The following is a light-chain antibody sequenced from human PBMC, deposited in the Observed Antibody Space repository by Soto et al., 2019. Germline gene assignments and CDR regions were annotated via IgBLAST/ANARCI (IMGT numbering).Light chain of an antibody. CDR3: ASWGDRLKGYV. V-gene: IGLV1-44*01. CDR2: IND. CDR1: RSNIGSNS. Sequence: QSVLTQPPSVSGTPGQRVIISCSGSRSNIGSNSVNWYQQLPGTAPKLLIYINDQRPSGVPDRFSGSTSGTSVSLAISGLQSEDEADYYCASWGDRLKGYVFGTGTKVTVL. J-gene: IGLJ1*01.